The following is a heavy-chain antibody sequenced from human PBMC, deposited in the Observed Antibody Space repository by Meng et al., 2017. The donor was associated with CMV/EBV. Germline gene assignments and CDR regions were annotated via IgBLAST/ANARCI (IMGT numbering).Heavy chain of an antibody. CDR1: GFTFSSYE. CDR2: ISSSGSTI. D-gene: IGHD3-3*01. CDR3: AREKTSDRYCDFWSPEYYYYYDMDV. V-gene: IGHV3-48*03. Sequence: GESLKISCAASGFTFSSYEMNWVRQAPGKGLGWVSYISSSGSTIYYADSVKGRFTISRDNAKTSLYLQMNSLRAEDTAVYNWAREKTSDRYCDFWSPEYYYYYDMDVWGQGTTVTVSS. J-gene: IGHJ6*02.